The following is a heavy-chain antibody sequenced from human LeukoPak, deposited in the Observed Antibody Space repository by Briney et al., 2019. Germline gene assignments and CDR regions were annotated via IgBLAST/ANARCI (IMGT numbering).Heavy chain of an antibody. CDR3: ARWEGSSWRDTYYFDY. Sequence: GGSLRLSCAASGSTLSSYSMNWVRQAPRKGLEWVSSISSSSSYTYYADSVKGRFTISRDNAEKSLYLQMNSLRAEDTAVYFCARWEGSSWRDTYYFDYWGQGTLVTVSS. J-gene: IGHJ4*02. CDR2: ISSSSSYT. CDR1: GSTLSSYS. D-gene: IGHD6-13*01. V-gene: IGHV3-21*01.